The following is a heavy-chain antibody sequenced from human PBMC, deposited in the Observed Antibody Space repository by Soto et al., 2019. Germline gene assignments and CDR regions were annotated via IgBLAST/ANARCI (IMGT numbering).Heavy chain of an antibody. CDR1: GGSISSSSYY. CDR3: SYSGYDFYYFDY. Sequence: SETLSLTCTVSGGSISSSSYYWSWIRQPPGKGLEWIGYIYHSGSTNYNPSLKSRVTISVDTSKKQFSLKLDSVTAADTAVYYCSYSGYDFYYFDYWGQGTLVTVSS. J-gene: IGHJ4*02. D-gene: IGHD5-12*01. V-gene: IGHV4-61*05. CDR2: IYHSGST.